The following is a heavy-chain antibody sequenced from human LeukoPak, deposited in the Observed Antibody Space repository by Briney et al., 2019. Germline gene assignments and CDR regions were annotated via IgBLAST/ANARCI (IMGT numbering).Heavy chain of an antibody. CDR2: ISGSGGST. CDR1: GFTFSSYG. J-gene: IGHJ4*02. V-gene: IGHV3-23*01. Sequence: PGGSLRLSCAASGFTFSSYGMSWVRQAPGKGLEWVSAISGSGGSTYYADSVKGRFTISRDNSKNTLYLQMNSLRAEDTAVYYCAKEGMGYDSSGYYEGNFDYWGQGTLVTVSS. CDR3: AKEGMGYDSSGYYEGNFDY. D-gene: IGHD3-22*01.